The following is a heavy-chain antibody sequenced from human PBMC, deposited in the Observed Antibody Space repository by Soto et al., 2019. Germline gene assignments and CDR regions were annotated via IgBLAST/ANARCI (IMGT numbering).Heavy chain of an antibody. D-gene: IGHD3-3*01. V-gene: IGHV1-69*04. J-gene: IGHJ6*02. CDR3: ARDLHSPGLQYYEWGSGDYNGPHRMDV. CDR1: GGTFSIYT. Sequence: ASVKVSCKASGGTFSIYTISWVLQAPGQGLEWMGRIIPILGIANYAQKFQGRVTITADKSTSTVYMELSSLRSEDTAVYYCARDLHSPGLQYYEWGSGDYNGPHRMDVWGQGNKVTV. CDR2: IIPILGIA.